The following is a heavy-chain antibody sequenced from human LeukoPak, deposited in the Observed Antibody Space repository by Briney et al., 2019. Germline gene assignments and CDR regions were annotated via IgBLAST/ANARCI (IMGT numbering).Heavy chain of an antibody. CDR2: IYYSGST. CDR1: GGSISSGGYY. CDR3: ASATTTVVTKYFHH. J-gene: IGHJ1*01. Sequence: SETLSLTCTVSGGSISSGGYYWSWIRQPPGKGLERIGYIYYSGSTNYNPSLKSRVTISVDTSKNQFSLKLSSVTAADTAVYYCASATTTVVTKYFHHWGQGTLVTVSS. V-gene: IGHV4-61*08. D-gene: IGHD4-23*01.